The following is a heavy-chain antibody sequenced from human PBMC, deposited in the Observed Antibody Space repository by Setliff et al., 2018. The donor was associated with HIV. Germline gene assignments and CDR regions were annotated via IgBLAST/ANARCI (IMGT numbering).Heavy chain of an antibody. J-gene: IGHJ4*02. D-gene: IGHD2-8*01. CDR2: IGTYSGNT. CDR1: GYNFTNYG. CDR3: AREKYGDKFDY. V-gene: IGHV1-18*01. Sequence: ASVKVSCKASGYNFTNYGIGWVRPAPGQGLEYLGWIGTYSGNTDYAQSVQGRVTMTRDTSTGTVYMDLRSLRSDDTAMYYCAREKYGDKFDYWGQGTLVTV.